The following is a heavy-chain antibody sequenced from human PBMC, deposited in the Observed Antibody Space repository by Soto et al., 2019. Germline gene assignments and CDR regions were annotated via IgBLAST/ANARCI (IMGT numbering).Heavy chain of an antibody. V-gene: IGHV3-64D*06. CDR2: ITSNGGST. CDR3: LVASAAY. CDR1: GFTFSSYV. Sequence: PGGSLRLSCSASGFTFSSYVMNWVRQAPGKGLEYVSGITSNGGSTFYADSVKGRFIISRDNSQNTVYLQMSSLTTADTAVYYCLVASAAYLGQGTQV. D-gene: IGHD6-13*01. J-gene: IGHJ4*02.